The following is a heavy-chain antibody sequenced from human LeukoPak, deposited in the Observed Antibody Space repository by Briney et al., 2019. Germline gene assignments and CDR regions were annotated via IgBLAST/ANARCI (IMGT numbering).Heavy chain of an antibody. CDR2: INPSGGST. V-gene: IGHV1-46*01. J-gene: IGHJ3*02. D-gene: IGHD6-6*01. Sequence: GASVKVSCKASGYTFTSYYMHWVRQAPGQGLEWMGIINPSGGSTSYAQKFQGRVTMTRDTSTSTVYMELSGLRSEDTAVYYCARDQREGIAARPGLNAFDIWGQGTMSPSLQ. CDR1: GYTFTSYY. CDR3: ARDQREGIAARPGLNAFDI.